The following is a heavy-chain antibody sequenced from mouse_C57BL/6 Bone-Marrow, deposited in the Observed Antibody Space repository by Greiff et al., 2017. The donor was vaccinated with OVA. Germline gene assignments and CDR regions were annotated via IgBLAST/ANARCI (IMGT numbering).Heavy chain of an antibody. J-gene: IGHJ2*01. CDR2: IYPRSGNT. CDR3: ARERASYYGSSYDY. V-gene: IGHV1-81*01. Sequence: QVQLKESGAELARPGTSVKLSCKASGYTFTSYGISWVKQRTGQGLEWIGEIYPRSGNTYYNEKFKGKATLTADKSSSTAYMELRSLTSEDSAVYFCARERASYYGSSYDYWGQGTTRTVSS. D-gene: IGHD1-1*01. CDR1: GYTFTSYG.